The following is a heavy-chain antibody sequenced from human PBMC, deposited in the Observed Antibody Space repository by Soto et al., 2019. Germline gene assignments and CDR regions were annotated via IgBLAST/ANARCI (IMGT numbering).Heavy chain of an antibody. CDR2: INSDGSST. V-gene: IGHV3-74*01. CDR1: GFTFSSYW. Sequence: GGSLRLSCAAPGFTFSSYWMHWVRQAPGKGLVWVSRINSDGSSTSYADSVKGRFTISRDNAKNTLYLQMNSLRAEDSAKYYWAKEGTSGLYHFDYWGPGTLVPVSS. CDR3: AKEGTSGLYHFDY. J-gene: IGHJ4*02. D-gene: IGHD6-19*01.